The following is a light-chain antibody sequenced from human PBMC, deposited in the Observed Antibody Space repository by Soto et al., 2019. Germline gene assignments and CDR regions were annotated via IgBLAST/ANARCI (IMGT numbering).Light chain of an antibody. CDR3: SSYAGTNNWV. Sequence: QSVLTQPPSASGSLGQSVTISCTGTSSDVGGYKYVSWYQQHPGKAPKVMIYEVNKRPSGVPDRFSGSKSGNTASLTVSGLQAEDEADYYRSSYAGTNNWVFGGGTKLTVL. J-gene: IGLJ3*02. V-gene: IGLV2-8*01. CDR2: EVN. CDR1: SSDVGGYKY.